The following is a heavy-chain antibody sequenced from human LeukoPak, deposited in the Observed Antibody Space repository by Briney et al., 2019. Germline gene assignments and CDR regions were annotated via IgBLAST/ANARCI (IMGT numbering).Heavy chain of an antibody. D-gene: IGHD3-22*01. CDR3: ARDSLYYDSSGYSNFDY. Sequence: PGRSLRLSCAASGFTFSSYAMPWVRQAPGKGLEWVAVISYDGSNKYYADSVKGRFTISRDNSKNTLYLQMNSLRAEDTAVYYCARDSLYYDSSGYSNFDYWGQGTLVTVSS. CDR1: GFTFSSYA. V-gene: IGHV3-30-3*01. CDR2: ISYDGSNK. J-gene: IGHJ4*02.